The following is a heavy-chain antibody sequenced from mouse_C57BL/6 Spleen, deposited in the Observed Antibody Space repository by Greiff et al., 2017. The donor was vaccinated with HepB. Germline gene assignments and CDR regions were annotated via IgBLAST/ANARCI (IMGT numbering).Heavy chain of an antibody. CDR3: ARGLTTVDYWYFDV. Sequence: EVMLVESGGGLVKPGGSLKLSCAASGFTFSDYGMHWVRQAPEKGLEWVAYISSGSSTIYYADTVKGRFTISRDNAKNTLFLQMTSRRSEDTAMYYCARGLTTVDYWYFDVWGTGTTVTVSS. J-gene: IGHJ1*03. D-gene: IGHD1-1*01. CDR1: GFTFSDYG. V-gene: IGHV5-17*01. CDR2: ISSGSSTI.